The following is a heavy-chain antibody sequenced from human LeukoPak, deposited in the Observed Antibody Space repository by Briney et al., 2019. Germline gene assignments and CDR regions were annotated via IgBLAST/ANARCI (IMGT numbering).Heavy chain of an antibody. CDR3: AKRRGNYYDILTGYYSRYAFDI. D-gene: IGHD3-9*01. V-gene: IGHV3-23*01. J-gene: IGHJ3*02. Sequence: GGSLRLSCAASGFTFSSYAMSWVRQAPGKGLEWVSAISGSGGSTYYADSVKGRFTTSRDNSKNTLYLQMNSLRAEDTAVYYCAKRRGNYYDILTGYYSRYAFDIWGQGTMVTVSS. CDR2: ISGSGGST. CDR1: GFTFSSYA.